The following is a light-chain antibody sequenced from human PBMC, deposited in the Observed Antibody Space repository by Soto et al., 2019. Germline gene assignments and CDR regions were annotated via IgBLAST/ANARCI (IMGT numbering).Light chain of an antibody. CDR2: EGS. Sequence: QSALTQPASVSGSPGQSITISCTGTSSDVGSYKFVSWYQQHPGKAPKLMIYEGSKLPSGVSNRFSGSKSDNTASLTISGLQAEDEADYYCCSYAGSSTYVFGTGTKVTVL. CDR1: SSDVGSYKF. V-gene: IGLV2-23*01. CDR3: CSYAGSSTYV. J-gene: IGLJ1*01.